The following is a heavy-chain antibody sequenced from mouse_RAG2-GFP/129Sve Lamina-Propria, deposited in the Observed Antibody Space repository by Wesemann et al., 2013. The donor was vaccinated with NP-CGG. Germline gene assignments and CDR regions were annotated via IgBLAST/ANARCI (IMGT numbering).Heavy chain of an antibody. CDR3: ARANWDGFAY. Sequence: QVTLKESGPGILQPSQTLSLTCSFSGFSLSTFGMGVGWIRQPSGKGLEWLAHIWWDDDKRYNPSLKSRLTISKDTSRNQVFLKITSVDTADTATYYCARANWDGFAYWGQGTLVTVSA. V-gene: IGHV8-12*01. D-gene: IGHD4-1*01. J-gene: IGHJ3*01. CDR1: GFSLSTFGMG. CDR2: IWWDDDK.